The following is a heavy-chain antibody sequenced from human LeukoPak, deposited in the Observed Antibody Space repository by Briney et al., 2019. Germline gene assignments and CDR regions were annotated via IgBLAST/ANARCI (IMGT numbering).Heavy chain of an antibody. J-gene: IGHJ4*02. CDR1: GFTVSSNY. V-gene: IGHV3-66*02. Sequence: GGSLRLSCAASGFTVSSNYMSWVRQAPGKGLEWVSVIYSGGSTYYADSVKDRFTISRDNSKNTLYLQMNSLRAEDTAVYYCAREKTGAGLDYWGQGTLVTVSS. CDR3: AREKTGAGLDY. CDR2: IYSGGST.